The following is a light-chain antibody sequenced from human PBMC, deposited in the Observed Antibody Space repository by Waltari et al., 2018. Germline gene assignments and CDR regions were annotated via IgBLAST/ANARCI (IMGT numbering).Light chain of an antibody. CDR3: QQYNTYPWT. CDR1: QSISSW. V-gene: IGKV1-5*03. CDR2: KAS. Sequence: TCRASQSISSWVAWYQQKPGKAPKLLIYKASSLERGVPSRFSGSGSGTEVSLTISSLQPDDFATYYCQQYNTYPWTFGQGTKVEIK. J-gene: IGKJ1*01.